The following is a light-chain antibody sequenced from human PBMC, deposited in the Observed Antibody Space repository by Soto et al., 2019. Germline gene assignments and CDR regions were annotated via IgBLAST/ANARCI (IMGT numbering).Light chain of an antibody. CDR3: QQYDNYLWT. J-gene: IGKJ1*01. Sequence: DIQMTQSPSTLSAYVGDRVTIACRASQSISSWLAWYQQKPGKAPKLLIYDASSLESGVPSRFSGSGSGTEFTLTISSLQPDDFATYYCQQYDNYLWTFAQGTKVDI. CDR2: DAS. V-gene: IGKV1-5*01. CDR1: QSISSW.